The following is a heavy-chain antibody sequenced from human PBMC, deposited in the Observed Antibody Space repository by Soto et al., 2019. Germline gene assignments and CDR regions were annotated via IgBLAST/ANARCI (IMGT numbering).Heavy chain of an antibody. V-gene: IGHV4-59*12. J-gene: IGHJ4*02. D-gene: IGHD4-17*01. Sequence: TLSLTCTVSGGSMRNYFWNWIRQPPGQGLQWIAYVHFGGTTNYNPSLKSRVTISVDTSRRQFSLKLTSVTAADTAVYYCARSDYGEFDYWGQGSLVTVSS. CDR3: ARSDYGEFDY. CDR2: VHFGGTT. CDR1: GGSMRNYF.